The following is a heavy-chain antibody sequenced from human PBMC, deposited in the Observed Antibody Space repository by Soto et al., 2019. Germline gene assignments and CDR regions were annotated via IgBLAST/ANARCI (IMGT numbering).Heavy chain of an antibody. D-gene: IGHD2-21*01. CDR2: ISRDSSYV. J-gene: IGHJ4*02. Sequence: EVQLVESGGGLVKPGGSLRVSCAASGFAFSGYTMNWVRLAPGRGLEWVAAISRDSSYVYYADSLKGRFTISRDNAKNSLYLQMNSLRGEDTAVYYCVRGGGGGQFDYWGQGTLVSVSS. CDR1: GFAFSGYT. V-gene: IGHV3-21*02. CDR3: VRGGGGGQFDY.